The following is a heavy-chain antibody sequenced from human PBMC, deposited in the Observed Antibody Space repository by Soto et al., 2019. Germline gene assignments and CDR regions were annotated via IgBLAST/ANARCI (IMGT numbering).Heavy chain of an antibody. CDR1: GFTFDDYA. J-gene: IGHJ4*02. V-gene: IGHV3-9*01. Sequence: DVQLVESGGGLVQPGRSLRLSCAASGFTFDDYAMHWVRQAPGKGLEWVSGISWNSGSIGYADSVKGRFTISRDNAKNSLYLQMNSLRAEDTALYYGAKVGNYGDYFDYWGQGTLVTVSS. D-gene: IGHD4-17*01. CDR2: ISWNSGSI. CDR3: AKVGNYGDYFDY.